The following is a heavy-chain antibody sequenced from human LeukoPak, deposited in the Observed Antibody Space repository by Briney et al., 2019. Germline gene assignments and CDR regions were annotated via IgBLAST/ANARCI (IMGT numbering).Heavy chain of an antibody. CDR3: ARQQRVVTDAFDI. CDR1: GYSFTSYW. V-gene: IGHV5-51*01. Sequence: GESLKISCKGSGYSFTSYWIGWVRQMPGKGLEWMGIIYPGDSDTRYSPSFQGQVTISADKSISTAYLQWSSLKASDTAMYYCARQQRVVTDAFDIWGQGTMVTVSS. CDR2: IYPGDSDT. J-gene: IGHJ3*02. D-gene: IGHD2-21*02.